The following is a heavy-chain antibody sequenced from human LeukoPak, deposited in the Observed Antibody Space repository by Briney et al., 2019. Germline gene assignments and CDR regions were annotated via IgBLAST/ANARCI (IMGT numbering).Heavy chain of an antibody. D-gene: IGHD2-2*01. V-gene: IGHV3-30*04. CDR3: ARARAHIVVVPAALDY. Sequence: GGSLRLSCAVSGFTFSDYALHWVRQAPGKGLEWVAIISHDGTNKDYADSVKGRFTISRDNSKNTLCLQMNSLRPEDTAVYYCARARAHIVVVPAALDYWGQGTLVTVSS. CDR2: ISHDGTNK. J-gene: IGHJ4*02. CDR1: GFTFSDYA.